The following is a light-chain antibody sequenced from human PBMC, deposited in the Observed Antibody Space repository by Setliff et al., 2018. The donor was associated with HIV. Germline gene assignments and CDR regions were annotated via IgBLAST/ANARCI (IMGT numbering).Light chain of an antibody. CDR2: ANS. Sequence: QSVLTQPPSVSGAPGQRVTISCTGSSSNIGAGYDVHWYQQPPGTAPKLLISANSNRPAGVPDRFSGYKSGTSASLAITGLQAEDEADYYCQSYDAGLSGFVFGTGTKVTVL. J-gene: IGLJ1*01. CDR3: QSYDAGLSGFV. V-gene: IGLV1-40*01. CDR1: SSNIGAGYD.